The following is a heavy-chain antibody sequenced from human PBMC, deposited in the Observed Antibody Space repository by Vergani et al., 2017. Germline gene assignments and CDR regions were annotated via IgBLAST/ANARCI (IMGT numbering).Heavy chain of an antibody. V-gene: IGHV3-30*02. CDR1: GFRFNTYG. CDR2: IGYDGRIK. J-gene: IGHJ4*02. D-gene: IGHD4-17*01. CDR3: AKDGRQNSDYGYFDY. Sequence: QVQLVETGGGVVQPGGSLRLYCATSGFRFNTYGAHLVRQAPGKGLEWVAFIGYDGRIKYNVDSVKGRFTISRDTSKKTLSLQMRSLRADDTAVYYCAKDGRQNSDYGYFDYWGQGTLVTVSS.